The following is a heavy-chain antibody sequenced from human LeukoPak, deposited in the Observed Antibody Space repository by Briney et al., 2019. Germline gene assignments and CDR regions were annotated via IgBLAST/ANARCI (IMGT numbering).Heavy chain of an antibody. CDR3: ARRRGLSVWYFDL. D-gene: IGHD2-15*01. Sequence: GESLQISCQGSGSNFTSYWIGWVRQLPGKGLEWMGIIYPGDSDTSYSPSFQGQVTISADKSISTAYLQWSSLKASDTAMYYCARRRGLSVWYFDLWGRGTLVTVSA. CDR2: IYPGDSDT. CDR1: GSNFTSYW. J-gene: IGHJ2*01. V-gene: IGHV5-51*01.